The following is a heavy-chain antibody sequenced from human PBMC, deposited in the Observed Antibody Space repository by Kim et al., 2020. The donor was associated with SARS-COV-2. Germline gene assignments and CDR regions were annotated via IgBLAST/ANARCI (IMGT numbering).Heavy chain of an antibody. D-gene: IGHD5-12*01. J-gene: IGHJ6*02. CDR3: AKDGYSCYDYYYSGRDV. V-gene: IGHV3-23*01. CDR2: IRGNGRNT. Sequence: GGSLRLSCAASGFAFSTYAMSWVRQAPGRGLEWVSTIRGNGRNTYYVDSVKGRFTISRDNSKTTLYLQMNSLRAEDTAMYYCAKDGYSCYDYYYSGRDVWGQDTTVTVS. CDR1: GFAFSTYA.